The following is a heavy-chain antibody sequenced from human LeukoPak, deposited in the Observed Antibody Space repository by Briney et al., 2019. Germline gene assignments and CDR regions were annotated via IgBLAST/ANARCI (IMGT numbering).Heavy chain of an antibody. CDR2: IYPGDSDT. CDR3: ARLVSGVGNGFDP. CDR1: GYSFTSYW. Sequence: PGESLKISCKGSGYSFTSYWIVWVRQMPGKGLEWMGIIYPGDSDTRYSPSFQGQVTLSADKSISTAYLQWSSLKASDTAMYYCARLVSGVGNGFDPWGQGTLVTVSS. V-gene: IGHV5-51*01. D-gene: IGHD1-26*01. J-gene: IGHJ5*02.